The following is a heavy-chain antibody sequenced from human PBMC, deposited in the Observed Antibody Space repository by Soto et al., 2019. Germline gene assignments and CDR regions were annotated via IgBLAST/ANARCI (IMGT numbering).Heavy chain of an antibody. CDR3: ARQGMSSRPEYGMDV. CDR2: IDPSDSYT. Sequence: PGESLKISCKGSGYSFTRYWISWVRQMPGKGLEWMGRIDPSDSYTNYSPSFQGHVTISGDKSISTAYLQWSSLKASDTAMYYCARQGMSSRPEYGMDVWGQGTTVTVSS. J-gene: IGHJ6*02. V-gene: IGHV5-10-1*01. CDR1: GYSFTRYW. D-gene: IGHD3-10*01.